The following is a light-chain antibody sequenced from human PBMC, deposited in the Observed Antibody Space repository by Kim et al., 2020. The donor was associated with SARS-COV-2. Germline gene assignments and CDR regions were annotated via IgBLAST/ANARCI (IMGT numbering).Light chain of an antibody. Sequence: SSTSSCTGTSSDIDGYKYVSWYQQRPGKAPNLVIYEVDNRPSGVSIRFSGSKSGNTASLTISGLQAEDEADYYCSSYIRGSTNYVFGTGTKVTVL. J-gene: IGLJ1*01. CDR1: SSDIDGYKY. CDR2: EVD. V-gene: IGLV2-14*01. CDR3: SSYIRGSTNYV.